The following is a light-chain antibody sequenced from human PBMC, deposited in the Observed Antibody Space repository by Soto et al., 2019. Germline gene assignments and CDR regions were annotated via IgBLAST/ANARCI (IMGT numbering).Light chain of an antibody. Sequence: EIVLTQSPATLSLSPGERATLSCRASQSVSTYLAWFQQKPGQAPRLLIWEASNRVTGIPARFSGSGSGTDFTLTISSLEPEDFAVYYCQQRSNWPLTFGGGTKVEIK. CDR1: QSVSTY. CDR3: QQRSNWPLT. J-gene: IGKJ4*01. CDR2: EAS. V-gene: IGKV3-11*01.